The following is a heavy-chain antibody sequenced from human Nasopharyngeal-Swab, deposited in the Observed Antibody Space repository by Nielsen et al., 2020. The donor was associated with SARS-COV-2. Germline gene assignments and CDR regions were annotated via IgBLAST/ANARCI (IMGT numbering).Heavy chain of an antibody. V-gene: IGHV3-33*01. J-gene: IGHJ4*02. CDR3: ARDCYGFSTTCNLLDY. Sequence: GESLKISCAASGFTFSSYGMHWVRQAPGKGLEWMAVIWYDGSNKYYADSVKGRFTISRDNSKNTLYLQMNSLRAEDTAVYYCARDCYGFSTTCNLLDYWGQGTLVTVSS. D-gene: IGHD2/OR15-2a*01. CDR2: IWYDGSNK. CDR1: GFTFSSYG.